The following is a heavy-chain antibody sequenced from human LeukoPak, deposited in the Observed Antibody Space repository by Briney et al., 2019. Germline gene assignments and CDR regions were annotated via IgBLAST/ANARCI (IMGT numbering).Heavy chain of an antibody. CDR3: ASAPRWYSGYALGS. D-gene: IGHD5-12*01. J-gene: IGHJ5*02. V-gene: IGHV1-18*01. CDR2: ISAYNGNT. Sequence: EASVTVSFTASGYTFTSYGISWVRQAPGQGLEWMGWISAYNGNTNYAQKLQGRVTMTTDTSTSTAYMELRSLRSDDTAVYYCASAPRWYSGYALGSWGQGTLVTVSS. CDR1: GYTFTSYG.